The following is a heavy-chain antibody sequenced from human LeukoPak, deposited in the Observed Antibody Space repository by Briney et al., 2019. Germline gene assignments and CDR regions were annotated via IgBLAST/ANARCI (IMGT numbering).Heavy chain of an antibody. J-gene: IGHJ4*02. D-gene: IGHD4-17*01. CDR2: ISGRGGST. CDR1: GFTFSSYA. Sequence: GGSLRLSCAASGFTFSSYAMSWVRQAPGKGLEWVSTISGRGGSTFYADSVKGRFTISRDNSRNTLYLHMNSLRAEDTAVYYCAKDHSPGSVTTSGILDYWGQGTLVTVSS. V-gene: IGHV3-23*01. CDR3: AKDHSPGSVTTSGILDY.